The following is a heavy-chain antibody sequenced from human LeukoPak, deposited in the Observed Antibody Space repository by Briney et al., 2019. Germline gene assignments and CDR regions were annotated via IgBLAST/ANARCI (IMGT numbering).Heavy chain of an antibody. CDR1: GFTFNNYA. Sequence: GGSLRLSCAASGFTFNNYAMGWVRQPPGKGLEWLSAIDGGGDATKYADSVKGRFTISRDNSKNTVSLQMNSLRVEDTAIYYCAKSDCGSDGCKLLNYWGQGTLVTVSS. J-gene: IGHJ4*02. CDR2: IDGGGDAT. CDR3: AKSDCGSDGCKLLNY. D-gene: IGHD2-21*01. V-gene: IGHV3-23*01.